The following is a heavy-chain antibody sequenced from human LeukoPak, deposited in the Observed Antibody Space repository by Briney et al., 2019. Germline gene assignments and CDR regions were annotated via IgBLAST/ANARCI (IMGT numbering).Heavy chain of an antibody. J-gene: IGHJ6*02. CDR1: GFTFSSYG. Sequence: GGSLRLSCAASGFTFSSYGMHWVRQAPGKGLEWVAVISYDGSNKYYADSVKGRFTISRDNSKNTLYLQMNSLRAEDTAVYYCARPGTAVTTDYYYGMDVWGQGTPVTVSS. V-gene: IGHV3-30*03. D-gene: IGHD4-17*01. CDR3: ARPGTAVTTDYYYGMDV. CDR2: ISYDGSNK.